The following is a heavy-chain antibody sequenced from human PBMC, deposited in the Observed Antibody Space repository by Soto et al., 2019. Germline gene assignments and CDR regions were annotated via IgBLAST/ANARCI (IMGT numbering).Heavy chain of an antibody. Sequence: EVQLLESGGGLVQPGGSLRLSCTASGFTFSSYAMNWVRQAPGKGLEWVSVISGSGGSTYYEDSVKGRFTISRDNPKNKLYLQMNSLRAEDTAVYYCASRTSGWYFDYWGQGTLVTVSS. D-gene: IGHD6-19*01. J-gene: IGHJ4*02. V-gene: IGHV3-23*01. CDR3: ASRTSGWYFDY. CDR2: ISGSGGST. CDR1: GFTFSSYA.